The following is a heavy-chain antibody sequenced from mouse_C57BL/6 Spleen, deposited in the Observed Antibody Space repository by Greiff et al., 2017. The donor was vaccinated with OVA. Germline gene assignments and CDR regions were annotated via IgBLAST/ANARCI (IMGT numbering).Heavy chain of an antibody. J-gene: IGHJ4*01. CDR3: ARRGWLLREGAMDY. D-gene: IGHD2-3*01. Sequence: DVMLVESGGGLVKPGGSLKLSCAASGFTFSDYGMHWVRQAPEKGLEWVAYISSGSSTIYYADTVKGRFTISRDNAKNTLFLQMTSLRSEDTAMYYGARRGWLLREGAMDYWGQGTSVTVSS. CDR2: ISSGSSTI. CDR1: GFTFSDYG. V-gene: IGHV5-17*01.